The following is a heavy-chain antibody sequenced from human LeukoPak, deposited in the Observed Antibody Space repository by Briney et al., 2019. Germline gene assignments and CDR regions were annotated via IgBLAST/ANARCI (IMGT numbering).Heavy chain of an antibody. D-gene: IGHD3-22*01. J-gene: IGHJ5*02. V-gene: IGHV4-4*07. CDR3: ARDSTYYYDSSGDNWFDH. Sequence: SETLSLTCTVSGGSISSYYWSWIRQPAGKGLERIGRVYTSGSTNYNPSLKSRVTMSVDTSKNQFSLKLSSVTAADTAVYYCARDSTYYYDSSGDNWFDHWGQGTLVTVSS. CDR2: VYTSGST. CDR1: GGSISSYY.